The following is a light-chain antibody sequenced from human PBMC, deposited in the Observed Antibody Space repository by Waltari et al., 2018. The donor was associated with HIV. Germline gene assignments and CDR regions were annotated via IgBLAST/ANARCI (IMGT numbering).Light chain of an antibody. Sequence: EIVMTQSPATLSVSPGEEATLSCRASQGVSDMLAWYQQKPGQAPRLLIYDASTRATGIPARFSGSGSGTEFTLTISSLQSEDFAVYYCQQYNDWPPPETFGQGTKLDIK. J-gene: IGKJ2*01. CDR3: QQYNDWPPPET. V-gene: IGKV3-15*01. CDR2: DAS. CDR1: QGVSDM.